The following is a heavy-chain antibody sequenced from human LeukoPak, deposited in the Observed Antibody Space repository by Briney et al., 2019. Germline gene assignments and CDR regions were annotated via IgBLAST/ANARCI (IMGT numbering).Heavy chain of an antibody. J-gene: IGHJ4*02. CDR2: ISGSGGST. Sequence: GSLRLSCAASGFTLSTASLQWVRQAPGKGLEWVSAISGSGGSTYYADSVKGRFTISRDNSKNTLYLQMNSLRAEDTAVHYCAKDVAAAGDYWGQGTLVTVSS. CDR3: AKDVAAAGDY. D-gene: IGHD6-13*01. V-gene: IGHV3-23*01. CDR1: GFTLSTAS.